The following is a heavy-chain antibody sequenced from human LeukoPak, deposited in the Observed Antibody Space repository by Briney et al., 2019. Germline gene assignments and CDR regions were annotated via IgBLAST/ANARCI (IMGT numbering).Heavy chain of an antibody. CDR3: ARDSDYGDYYFDY. J-gene: IGHJ4*02. V-gene: IGHV4-34*01. CDR1: GGSFSGYY. Sequence: SETLSLTCAVYGGSFSGYYWSWIRQPPGKGLEWIGEIYHSGSTNYNPSLKSRVTISVDTSKNQFSLKLSSVTAADTAVYYCARDSDYGDYYFDYWGQGTLVTVSS. D-gene: IGHD4-17*01. CDR2: IYHSGST.